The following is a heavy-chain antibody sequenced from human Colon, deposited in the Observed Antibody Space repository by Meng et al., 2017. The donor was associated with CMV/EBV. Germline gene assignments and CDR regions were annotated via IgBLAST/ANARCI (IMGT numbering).Heavy chain of an antibody. D-gene: IGHD5/OR15-5a*01. V-gene: IGHV1-2*02. Sequence: GYPFTIHYIHWVRQAPGRGLEWMGWMNPNSGDTNYAQKFQDRVEMTRDTTVNTAYLDLTSLRSADTAVYYCATLSIYDSTISDFWGQGTLVTVSS. CDR2: MNPNSGDT. CDR3: ATLSIYDSTISDF. J-gene: IGHJ4*02. CDR1: GYPFTIHY.